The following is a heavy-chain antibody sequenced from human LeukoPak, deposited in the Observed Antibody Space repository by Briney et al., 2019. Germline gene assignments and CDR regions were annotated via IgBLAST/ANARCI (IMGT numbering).Heavy chain of an antibody. CDR1: GGSFSGYY. V-gene: IGHV4-34*01. Sequence: PSETLSLTCAVYGGSFSGYYWNWIRQPPGKGLEWIGEINHSGSTNYNPSLKSRVTISVDTSKNQFSLKLNSVTAADTALYYCARVGCSSTSCRRGYYYCMDVWGKGTTVTVSS. D-gene: IGHD2-2*01. CDR3: ARVGCSSTSCRRGYYYCMDV. J-gene: IGHJ6*04. CDR2: INHSGST.